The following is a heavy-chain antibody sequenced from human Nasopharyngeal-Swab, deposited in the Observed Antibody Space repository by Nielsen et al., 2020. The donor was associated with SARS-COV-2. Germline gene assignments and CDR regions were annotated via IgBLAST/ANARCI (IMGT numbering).Heavy chain of an antibody. V-gene: IGHV3-30*04. CDR1: GFTFTNYA. D-gene: IGHD2-15*01. CDR2: ISHDGSQE. J-gene: IGHJ4*02. CDR3: ARLVALYCSDGACFSDS. Sequence: LSLTCAASGFTFTNYALQWVRQAAGKGLEWVAIISHDGSQELYAESVRGRFTISRDNSKNAIYLQMNSLSAEDTALYYCARLVALYCSDGACFSDSWGQGTLVTVSS.